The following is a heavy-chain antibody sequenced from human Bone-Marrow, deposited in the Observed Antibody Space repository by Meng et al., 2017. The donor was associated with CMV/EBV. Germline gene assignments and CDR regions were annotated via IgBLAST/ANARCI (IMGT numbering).Heavy chain of an antibody. CDR2: ISGSGGTT. Sequence: GGSLRLSCAASGFTFSSYAMSWVRQAPGKGLEWVSAISGSGGTTYYADSVKGRFTISRDNSKNTLYLQMSSLRAEDTAVYYCAKKLEYYDSSGSFDYWGQGTLVTVSS. V-gene: IGHV3-23*01. CDR1: GFTFSSYA. D-gene: IGHD3-22*01. J-gene: IGHJ4*02. CDR3: AKKLEYYDSSGSFDY.